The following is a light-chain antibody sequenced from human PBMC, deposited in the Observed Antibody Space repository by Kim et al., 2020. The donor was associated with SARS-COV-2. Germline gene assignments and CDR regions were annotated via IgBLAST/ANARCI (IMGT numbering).Light chain of an antibody. CDR3: QQYGSAPQT. J-gene: IGKJ4*01. V-gene: IGKV3-20*01. CDR1: QSVSSNY. Sequence: EIVLTQSPGTLSLSPGGRATLSCRASQSVSSNYLAWYQQKPGQAPRLLIYAASSRATGIPDRFSGSGSGTDFTLTISRLEPEDFAVYYCQQYGSAPQTFGGGTKVDIK. CDR2: AAS.